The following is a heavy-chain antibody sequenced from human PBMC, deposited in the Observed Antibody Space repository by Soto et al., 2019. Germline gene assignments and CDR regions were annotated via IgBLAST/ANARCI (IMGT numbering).Heavy chain of an antibody. CDR2: ISGRGDHR. Sequence: EMQLLESGGGLGQPGGSLRLSCVASPITVYNFAAMSWVRQTPERGLEWVSTISGRGDHRYYADSVKGRFIISRDNSKNRLYLQMDGLRVDDTAVYYCVKGGPTVIYFDHWGQGNLVSVSS. CDR1: PITVYNFAA. J-gene: IGHJ4*02. V-gene: IGHV3-23*01. D-gene: IGHD4-17*01. CDR3: VKGGPTVIYFDH.